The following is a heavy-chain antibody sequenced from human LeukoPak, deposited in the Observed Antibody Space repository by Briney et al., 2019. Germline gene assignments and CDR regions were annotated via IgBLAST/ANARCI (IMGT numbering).Heavy chain of an antibody. J-gene: IGHJ4*02. CDR2: INHSGST. CDR3: ARSVRRSSSSQNGG. V-gene: IGHV4-34*01. Sequence: LETLSLTCAVYGGSFSGYYWSWIRQPPGKGLEWIGEINHSGSTNYNPSLKSRVTISVDTSKNQFSLKLSSVTAADTAVYYCARSVRRSSSSQNGGWGQGTLVTVSS. CDR1: GGSFSGYY. D-gene: IGHD6-6*01.